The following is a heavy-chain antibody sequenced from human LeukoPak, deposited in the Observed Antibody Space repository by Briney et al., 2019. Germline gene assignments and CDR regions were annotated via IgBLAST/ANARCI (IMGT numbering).Heavy chain of an antibody. Sequence: PGGSLRLSCAASGFTFGDYYMSWIRQAPGKGLEWVSYISNSGSSIKYADSVRGRFTISRDNAKNSLYLHLNSLRAEDTAVYYCARARGLGPGGYFDLWGQGTLVAVSS. CDR1: GFTFGDYY. D-gene: IGHD1-1*01. CDR2: ISNSGSSI. CDR3: ARARGLGPGGYFDL. V-gene: IGHV3-11*01. J-gene: IGHJ5*02.